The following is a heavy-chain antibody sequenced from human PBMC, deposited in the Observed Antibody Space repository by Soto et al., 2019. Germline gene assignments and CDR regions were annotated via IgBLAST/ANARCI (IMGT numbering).Heavy chain of an antibody. CDR1: GASTNDFY. CDR3: ARANSSTWYKLEYKWFDP. D-gene: IGHD6-13*01. V-gene: IGHV4-59*01. J-gene: IGHJ5*02. Sequence: RSLTCTVSGASTNDFYWSWIRQTPGKGLEWVGFMYYSETTKYNPSLKGRVNMSLDTSKNQVSLHLKSVTAADTAVYYCARANSSTWYKLEYKWFDPWGQGTQVTVSS. CDR2: MYYSETT.